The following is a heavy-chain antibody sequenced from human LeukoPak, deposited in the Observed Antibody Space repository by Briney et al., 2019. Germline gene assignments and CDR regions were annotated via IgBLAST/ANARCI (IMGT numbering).Heavy chain of an antibody. V-gene: IGHV4-59*10. CDR1: GGSFSGYY. CDR2: IYSSGST. CDR3: ARHTMLRDIDY. Sequence: KPSETLSLTCAVYGGSFSGYYWSWIRQPAGKGLEWIGRIYSSGSTNYNPSLKSRVTISVDTSKNQFSLNLSSVTAADTAVYFCARHTMLRDIDYWGQGTLVTVSS. J-gene: IGHJ4*02. D-gene: IGHD3-16*01.